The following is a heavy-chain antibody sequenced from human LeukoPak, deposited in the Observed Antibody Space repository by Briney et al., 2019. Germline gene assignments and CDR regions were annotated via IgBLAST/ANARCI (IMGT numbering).Heavy chain of an antibody. CDR2: IYTSGST. Sequence: SETLSLTCAVSGASITSYYWSWIRQPAGKGLEWVGRIYTSGSTNYNPSLKSRVTISVDSSKSQFSLKLSSVIAADTAVYYCARATYEDFDSWGQGTLVTVSS. D-gene: IGHD3-22*01. V-gene: IGHV4-4*07. CDR3: ARATYEDFDS. CDR1: GASITSYY. J-gene: IGHJ4*02.